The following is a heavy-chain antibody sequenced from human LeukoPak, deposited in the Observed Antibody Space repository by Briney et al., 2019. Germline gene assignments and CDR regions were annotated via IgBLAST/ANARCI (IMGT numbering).Heavy chain of an antibody. V-gene: IGHV4-34*01. CDR2: INHSGST. J-gene: IGHJ3*02. CDR1: GGSFSGYY. CDR3: ARRGSIFEDSEWRTAFDI. D-gene: IGHD3-9*01. Sequence: SETLSLTCAVYGGSFSGYYWSWIRQPPGKGLEWIGEINHSGSTNYNPSLKSRVTISVDTSKNQFSLKLSSVTAADTAFYYCARRGSIFEDSEWRTAFDIWGQGTMVIVSS.